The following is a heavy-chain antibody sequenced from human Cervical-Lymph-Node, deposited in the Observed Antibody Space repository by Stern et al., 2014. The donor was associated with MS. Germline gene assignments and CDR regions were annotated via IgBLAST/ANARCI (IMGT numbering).Heavy chain of an antibody. D-gene: IGHD6-13*01. CDR1: GGTFSNYG. CDR2: IIPILDTT. CDR3: ATGAYSSSQSDH. Sequence: QVQLVESGAEVKKPGSSVKVSCKASGGTFSNYGVSWVRQAPGQGLEWLGGIIPILDTTDYPQKFQGRVTITADESTSTAYLELSSLRSEDTAVYYCATGAYSSSQSDHWGQGTLVTVSS. V-gene: IGHV1-69*01. J-gene: IGHJ4*02.